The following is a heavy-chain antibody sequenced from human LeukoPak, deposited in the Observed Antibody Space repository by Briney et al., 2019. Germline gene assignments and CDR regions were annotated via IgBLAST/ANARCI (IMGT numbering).Heavy chain of an antibody. J-gene: IGHJ3*02. D-gene: IGHD2-21*01. Sequence: WVRQPPGKGLEWIGSIYYSGSTYYNPSLKSRVTISVDTSKNQFSLKLSSVTAADTAVYYCARRSFAYCGGDCSADAFDIWGQGTMVTVSS. CDR3: ARRSFAYCGGDCSADAFDI. V-gene: IGHV4-39*01. CDR2: IYYSGST.